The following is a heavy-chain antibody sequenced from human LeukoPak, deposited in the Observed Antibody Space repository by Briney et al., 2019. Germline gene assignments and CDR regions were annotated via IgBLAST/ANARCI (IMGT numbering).Heavy chain of an antibody. Sequence: GASVKVSCKASGYTFTSYGMSWVRQAPGQGLEWMGWISAYNGNTNYAQKLQGRVTMTTDTSTSTAYMEPRSLRSDDTAVYYCASDPSGSYYVGSLYYYYGMDVWGQGTTVTVSS. V-gene: IGHV1-18*01. CDR3: ASDPSGSYYVGSLYYYYGMDV. J-gene: IGHJ6*02. CDR1: GYTFTSYG. D-gene: IGHD1-26*01. CDR2: ISAYNGNT.